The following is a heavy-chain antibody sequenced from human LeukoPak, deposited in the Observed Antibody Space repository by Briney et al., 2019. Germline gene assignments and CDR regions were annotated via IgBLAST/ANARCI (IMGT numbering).Heavy chain of an antibody. CDR3: AREFDS. Sequence: GRSLRLSCAASGFTFSSYGMHWVRQAPGKGLEWVAVIWYDGSNKYYADSVKGRFTISRDNSKNTLFLQMNSLRVEDTAVYYCAREFDSWGQGTLVTVSS. CDR1: GFTFSSYG. J-gene: IGHJ5*01. V-gene: IGHV3-33*01. CDR2: IWYDGSNK.